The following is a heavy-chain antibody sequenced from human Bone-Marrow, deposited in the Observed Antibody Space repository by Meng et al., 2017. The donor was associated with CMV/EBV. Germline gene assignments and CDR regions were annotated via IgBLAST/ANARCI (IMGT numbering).Heavy chain of an antibody. V-gene: IGHV4-34*01. CDR3: ARRGRVTIFGVVISKYYYYGMDV. CDR2: INHSGST. D-gene: IGHD3-3*01. CDR1: GGSFSGYY. Sequence: SETLSLTCAVYGGSFSGYYWSWIRQPPGKGLEWIGEINHSGSTNYNPSLKSRVTISVDTSKNQFYLKLISVTAADTAVYYCARRGRVTIFGVVISKYYYYGMDVWGQGTTVTVSS. J-gene: IGHJ6*02.